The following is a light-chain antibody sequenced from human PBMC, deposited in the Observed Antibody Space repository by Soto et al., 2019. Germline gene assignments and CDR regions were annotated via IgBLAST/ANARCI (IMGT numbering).Light chain of an antibody. CDR1: SSDVGGYNY. V-gene: IGLV2-14*01. CDR3: SSYTSSSTFGV. J-gene: IGLJ3*02. Sequence: QSVLTQPASVSGSPGQSITLSCTGTSSDVGGYNYVSWYQQHPGKAPKLMIYEVSNRPSGVSNRFSGSKSGNTASLTISGLQAEDEADYYCSSYTSSSTFGVFGGGTKLTVL. CDR2: EVS.